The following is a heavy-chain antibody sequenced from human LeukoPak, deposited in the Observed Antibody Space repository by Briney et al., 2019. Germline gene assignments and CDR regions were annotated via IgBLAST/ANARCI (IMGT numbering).Heavy chain of an antibody. CDR2: INHSGST. CDR1: GGSFSGYY. Sequence: PSETLSLTCAVYGGSFSGYYWSWIRQPPGKGLEWIGEINHSGSTNYNPSLKSRVTISVDTSKNQFSLKLSSVTAADTAVYYCARRGYCSSTSCYGGARRPFDYWGQGTLVTVSS. J-gene: IGHJ4*02. CDR3: ARRGYCSSTSCYGGARRPFDY. V-gene: IGHV4-34*01. D-gene: IGHD2-2*01.